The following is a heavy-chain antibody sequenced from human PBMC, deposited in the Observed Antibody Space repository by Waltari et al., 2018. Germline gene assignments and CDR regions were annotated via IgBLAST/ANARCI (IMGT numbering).Heavy chain of an antibody. V-gene: IGHV4-39*01. J-gene: IGHJ4*02. CDR2: IYYSGGT. CDR1: GGSISSSNYY. D-gene: IGHD1-26*01. Sequence: QLQLQESGPGLVKPSETLSLTCTVSGGSISSSNYYWGWIRQPPGKGLEWIGNIYYSGGTDYNPSPKSRVTTYIDPSRNQFSLKLSSVTAADTAVYFCARLDSRSGSYYFDYWGQGTLVTVSS. CDR3: ARLDSRSGSYYFDY.